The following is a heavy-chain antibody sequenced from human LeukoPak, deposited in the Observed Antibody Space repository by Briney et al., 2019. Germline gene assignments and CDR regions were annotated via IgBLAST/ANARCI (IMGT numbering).Heavy chain of an antibody. CDR3: ERVPGSRCPNYLDS. CDR1: GFPFSGYY. D-gene: IGHD1-26*01. CDR2: ISSGGTTI. J-gene: IGHJ4*02. Sequence: GGSLRLSCAASGFPFSGYYMSWVRQAPGRGLEWVSYISSGGTTIKYADSVKGRFTISRDNAKNSLYLHMKGVRAEDTGVYFCERVPGSRCPNYLDSWGEGALVTVPP. V-gene: IGHV3-11*04.